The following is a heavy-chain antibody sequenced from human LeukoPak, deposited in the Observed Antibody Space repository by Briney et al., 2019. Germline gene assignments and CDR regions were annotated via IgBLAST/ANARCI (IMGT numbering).Heavy chain of an antibody. V-gene: IGHV3-9*01. CDR3: AKDPDTHDYGDYSYFDY. CDR1: GFTFDDYA. J-gene: IGHJ4*02. CDR2: ISWNSGSI. Sequence: GGSLRLSCVASGFTFDDYAMHWVRQAPGKGLEWVSGISWNSGSIGYADSVKGRFTISRDNAKNTLYLQMNSLRAEDTAVYYCAKDPDTHDYGDYSYFDYWGQGTLVTVSS. D-gene: IGHD4-17*01.